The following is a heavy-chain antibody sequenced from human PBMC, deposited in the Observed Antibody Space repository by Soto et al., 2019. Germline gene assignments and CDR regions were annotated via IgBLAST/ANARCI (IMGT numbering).Heavy chain of an antibody. CDR2: ISTSGSTT. CDR1: EFTFSSYA. Sequence: GGSLRLSCAASEFTFSSYAMNWFRQAPGKGLEWVSYISTSGSTTFCADSVKGRFTISRDNSKKTLYLQMNSLRTEDTALYYCAKDRDGHNGYFDYWGQGTLVTVSS. V-gene: IGHV3-23*01. J-gene: IGHJ4*02. D-gene: IGHD2-8*01. CDR3: AKDRDGHNGYFDY.